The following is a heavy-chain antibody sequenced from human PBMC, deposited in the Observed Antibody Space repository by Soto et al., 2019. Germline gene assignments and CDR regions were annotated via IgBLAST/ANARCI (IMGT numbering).Heavy chain of an antibody. V-gene: IGHV1-69*06. CDR1: GSTFANFA. Sequence: QVLMVQSGAEVKEPGSSVRVSCKVSGSTFANFAFSWVRQAPGQGPEWMGGIVVTSHTANYAQKFRDRVTINADTSTDTLYLQLRSLSFDDTAVYYCARAIKRWDVQYYFDYWGQGPLVTVSS. D-gene: IGHD1-26*01. J-gene: IGHJ4*02. CDR3: ARAIKRWDVQYYFDY. CDR2: IVVTSHTA.